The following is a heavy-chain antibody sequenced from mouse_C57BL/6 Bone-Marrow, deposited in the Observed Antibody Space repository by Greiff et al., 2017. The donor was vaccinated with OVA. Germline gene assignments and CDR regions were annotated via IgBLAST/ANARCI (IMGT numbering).Heavy chain of an antibody. CDR1: GYTFTSYW. J-gene: IGHJ2*01. Sequence: VQLQQPGAELVRPGSSVKLSCKASGYTFTSYWMHWVKQRPIQGLEWIGNIDPSDSETHYNQKFKDKATLTVDKSSSTAYMQLSSLTSEDSAVYYCAKSRDYYSSYFDYWGQGTTLTVSS. CDR3: AKSRDYYSSYFDY. CDR2: IDPSDSET. D-gene: IGHD2-5*01. V-gene: IGHV1-52*01.